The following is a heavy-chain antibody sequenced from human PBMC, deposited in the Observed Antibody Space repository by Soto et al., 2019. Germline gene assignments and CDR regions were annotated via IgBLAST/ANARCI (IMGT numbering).Heavy chain of an antibody. J-gene: IGHJ4*02. D-gene: IGHD3-3*01. Sequence: HPGGSLRLSCAASGFTFSSYAMSWVRQAPGKGLEWVSAISGSGGSTYYADSVKGRFTISRDNSKNTLYLQMNSLRAEDTAVYYCAKNYDFWSGYRYPAFDYWGQGTLVTVSS. CDR1: GFTFSSYA. CDR3: AKNYDFWSGYRYPAFDY. V-gene: IGHV3-23*01. CDR2: ISGSGGST.